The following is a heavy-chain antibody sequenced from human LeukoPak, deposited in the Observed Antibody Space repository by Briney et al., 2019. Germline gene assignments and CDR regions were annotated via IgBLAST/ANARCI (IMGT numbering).Heavy chain of an antibody. CDR2: ISATGASA. J-gene: IGHJ4*02. Sequence: PGGSIRLYCVASGFTFSNYGMNWVRQAPGKGLEWVSSISATGASAFYTDSVKGRFTISRDNSRNTLYLQVNSLRAEDTALYYCARQSSGWYLGLYFDYWGQGTLVTVSS. CDR3: ARQSSGWYLGLYFDY. CDR1: GFTFSNYG. D-gene: IGHD6-19*01. V-gene: IGHV3-23*01.